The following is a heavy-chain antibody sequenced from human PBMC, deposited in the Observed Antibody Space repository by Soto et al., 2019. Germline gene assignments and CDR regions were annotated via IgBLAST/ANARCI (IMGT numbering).Heavy chain of an antibody. CDR2: TYHSGSA. D-gene: IGHD3-10*01. Sequence: QVQLRESGPGLVKPSGTLSLTCAVSGDSISSSNWWSWVRQPPGKGLEWIGETYHSGSANYNPSLTSRLTMSVDKSKYQFSLNLTSVTAADTAVYYCARARLGTLFRGFNWLGPWGPGTLVTISS. CDR1: GDSISSSNW. J-gene: IGHJ5*02. V-gene: IGHV4-4*02. CDR3: ARARLGTLFRGFNWLGP.